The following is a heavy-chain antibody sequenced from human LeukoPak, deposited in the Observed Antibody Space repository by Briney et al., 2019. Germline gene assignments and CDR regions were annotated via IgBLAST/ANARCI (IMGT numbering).Heavy chain of an antibody. CDR2: FDPEDGET. V-gene: IGHV1-24*01. CDR3: ATQFVQGPDAFDP. J-gene: IGHJ5*02. Sequence: GASVKVSCKVSGYTLTELSMHWVRQAPGKGLEWMGGFDPEDGETIYAQKFQGRVTMTKDTSTDTAYMELSGLRSEDTAVYYCATQFVQGPDAFDPWGQGTLVTVSS. CDR1: GYTLTELS. D-gene: IGHD3-10*02.